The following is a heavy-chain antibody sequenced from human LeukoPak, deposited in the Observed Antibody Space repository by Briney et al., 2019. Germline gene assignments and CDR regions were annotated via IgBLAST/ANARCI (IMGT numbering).Heavy chain of an antibody. Sequence: SETLSLTCAVYGGSFSGYYWSWIRQPPGKGLEWIGEINHSGSTNYNPSLKSPVTISVDTSKNQFSLKLSSVAAAGSAVYSGARGLIDRLVPAALWAPDWGQGTLVTVSS. V-gene: IGHV4-34*01. CDR1: GGSFSGYY. CDR3: ARGLIDRLVPAALWAPD. J-gene: IGHJ4*02. CDR2: INHSGST. D-gene: IGHD2-2*01.